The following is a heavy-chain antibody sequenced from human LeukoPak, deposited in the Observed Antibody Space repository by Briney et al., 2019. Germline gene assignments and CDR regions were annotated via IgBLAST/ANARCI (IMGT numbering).Heavy chain of an antibody. D-gene: IGHD3-22*01. CDR1: GGSISSGDYY. Sequence: KSSETLSLTCTVSGGSISSGDYYWSWIRQPPGKGLEWIGYIYYSGSTYYNPSLKSRVTISVDTSTNQFSLKLSSVTAADTAVYYCARGSKEYYYDSSGYYPDVGLSYWGQGTLVTVSS. V-gene: IGHV4-30-4*01. CDR3: ARGSKEYYYDSSGYYPDVGLSY. J-gene: IGHJ4*02. CDR2: IYYSGST.